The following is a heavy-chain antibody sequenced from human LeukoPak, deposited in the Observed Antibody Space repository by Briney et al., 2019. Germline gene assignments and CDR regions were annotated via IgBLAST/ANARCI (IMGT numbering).Heavy chain of an antibody. V-gene: IGHV3-30*02. CDR1: GFTFSSYG. Sequence: GGSLRLSCAASGFTFSSYGMHWVRQAPGKGLEWVAFIRYDGSNKYYADSVKGRFTISRDNAKNSLYLQMNSLRAEDTAVYYCARAGSIAYSSSWYYFDYWGQGTLVTVSS. J-gene: IGHJ4*02. D-gene: IGHD6-13*01. CDR3: ARAGSIAYSSSWYYFDY. CDR2: IRYDGSNK.